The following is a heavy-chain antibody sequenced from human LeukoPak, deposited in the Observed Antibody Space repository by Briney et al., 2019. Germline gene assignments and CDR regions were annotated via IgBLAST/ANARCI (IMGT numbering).Heavy chain of an antibody. V-gene: IGHV4-39*07. CDR2: IYYSGST. CDR3: ARGAKDYGDYVFDY. J-gene: IGHJ4*02. Sequence: SETLSLTCTVSGGSISSSSYYWGWIRQPPGKGLEWIGSIYYSGSTYYNPSLKSRVTISVDTSKNQFSLKLSSVTAADTAVYYCARGAKDYGDYVFDYWGQGTLVTVSS. D-gene: IGHD4-17*01. CDR1: GGSISSSSYY.